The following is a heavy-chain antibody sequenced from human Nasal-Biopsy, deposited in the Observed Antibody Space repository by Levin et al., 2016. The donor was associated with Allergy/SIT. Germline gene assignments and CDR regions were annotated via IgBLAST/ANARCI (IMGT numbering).Heavy chain of an antibody. D-gene: IGHD2-21*01. J-gene: IGHJ6*02. CDR1: GFTFSSYG. V-gene: IGHV3-33*01. CDR2: IWYDGSNK. CDR3: ARDPRNVVVIAIPMYGMDV. Sequence: GGSLRLSCAASGFTFSSYGMHWVRQAPGKGLEWVAVIWYDGSNKYYPDSVKGRFTISRDNSKNTLYLQMNSLGAEDTAVYYCARDPRNVVVIAIPMYGMDVWGQGTTVTVSS.